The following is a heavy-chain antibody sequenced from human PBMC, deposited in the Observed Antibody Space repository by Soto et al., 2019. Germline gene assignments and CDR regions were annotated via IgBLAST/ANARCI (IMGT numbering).Heavy chain of an antibody. Sequence: LSLTCTASGGSVSSGSYYWSWIRQPPVKGLEWIGYIYYSGSTNYNLSLKSRVTISVDTSKNQFSLKLSSVTAADTAVYYCARGSYYYDRSGYYHYWGQGTLVTVSS. D-gene: IGHD3-22*01. V-gene: IGHV4-61*01. CDR1: GGSVSSGSYY. CDR2: IYYSGST. J-gene: IGHJ4*02. CDR3: ARGSYYYDRSGYYHY.